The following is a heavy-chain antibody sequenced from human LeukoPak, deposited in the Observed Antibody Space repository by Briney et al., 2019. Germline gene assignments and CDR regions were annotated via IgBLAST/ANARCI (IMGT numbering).Heavy chain of an antibody. D-gene: IGHD2-15*01. J-gene: IGHJ3*02. CDR3: ARDKGAYCSGGSCYSRSDAFDI. CDR2: IIPIFGIA. V-gene: IGHV1-69*04. CDR1: GGTFSSYA. Sequence: SVTVSCKASGGTFSSYAISWVRQAPGQGLEWMGRIIPIFGIANYAQKFQGRVTITADKSTSTAYTELSSLRSEDTAVYYCARDKGAYCSGGSCYSRSDAFDIWGQGTMVTVSS.